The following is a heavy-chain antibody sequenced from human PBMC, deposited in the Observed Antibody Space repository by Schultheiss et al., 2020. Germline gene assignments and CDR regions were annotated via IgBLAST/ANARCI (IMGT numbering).Heavy chain of an antibody. Sequence: SETLSLTCIVSDGSISSASYHWNWIRQPAGKGLEWIGRIYTSGRTNYNPSLKSRVTMSVDTSKNQFSLELSSVTAADTAMYYCARGPALRDLLSYFDSWGRGTPVTVSS. V-gene: IGHV4-61*02. CDR3: ARGPALRDLLSYFDS. CDR2: IYTSGRT. D-gene: IGHD1-26*01. CDR1: DGSISSASYH. J-gene: IGHJ4*02.